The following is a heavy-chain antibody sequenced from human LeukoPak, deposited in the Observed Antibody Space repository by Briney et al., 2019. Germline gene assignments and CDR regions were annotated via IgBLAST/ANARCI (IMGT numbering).Heavy chain of an antibody. CDR3: ARRGYSYGPDAFDI. CDR2: ISWDGGST. D-gene: IGHD5-18*01. Sequence: GGSLRLSCAASGFTFDDYAMHWVRQAPGKGLEWVSLISWDGGSTYYADSVKGRFTISRDNSKNSLYLQMNSLRAEDTALYYCARRGYSYGPDAFDIWGQGTMVTVSS. CDR1: GFTFDDYA. J-gene: IGHJ3*02. V-gene: IGHV3-43D*03.